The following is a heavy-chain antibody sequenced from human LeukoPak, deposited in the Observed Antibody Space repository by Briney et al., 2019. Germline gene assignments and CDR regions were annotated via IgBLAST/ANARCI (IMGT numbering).Heavy chain of an antibody. CDR2: INHSGST. Sequence: PSETLSLTCAVYGGSFSGYYWSWIRQPPGKGLEWIGEINHSGSTNYNPSLKSRVTISVDTSKNQFSLKLSSVTAADTAVYYCARDNRGYSYGYDRSYYYYYMDVWGKGTTVTVSS. V-gene: IGHV4-34*01. D-gene: IGHD5-18*01. CDR3: ARDNRGYSYGYDRSYYYYYMDV. CDR1: GGSFSGYY. J-gene: IGHJ6*03.